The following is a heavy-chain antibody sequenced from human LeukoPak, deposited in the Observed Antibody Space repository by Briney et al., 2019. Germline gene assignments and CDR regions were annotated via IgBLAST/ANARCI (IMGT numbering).Heavy chain of an antibody. CDR1: GFTFSSYW. CDR3: ARDPIQDFDY. Sequence: PGGSLRLSCAASGFTFSSYWMSWGRQAPGRGLEWVANIKKDGSEKQYVDSVKGRFTISRDNAKNSLYLQMNSLRVEDTAVYYCARDPIQDFDYWGQGTLVTVSS. V-gene: IGHV3-7*01. D-gene: IGHD5-24*01. J-gene: IGHJ4*02. CDR2: IKKDGSEK.